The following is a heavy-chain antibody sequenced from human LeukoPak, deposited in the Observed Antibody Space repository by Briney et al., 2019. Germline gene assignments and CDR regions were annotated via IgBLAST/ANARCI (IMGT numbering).Heavy chain of an antibody. D-gene: IGHD6-19*01. CDR1: GFTFSTYP. CDR3: AKDKEWLNYYYYMDV. CDR2: ISYDGSNK. Sequence: GGSLRLSCAASGFTFSTYPMHWVRQAPGKGLEWVAVISYDGSNKYYADSVKGRFTISRDNSKNTLYLQMNSLRAEDTAVYYCAKDKEWLNYYYYMDVWGKGTTVTVSS. J-gene: IGHJ6*03. V-gene: IGHV3-30*04.